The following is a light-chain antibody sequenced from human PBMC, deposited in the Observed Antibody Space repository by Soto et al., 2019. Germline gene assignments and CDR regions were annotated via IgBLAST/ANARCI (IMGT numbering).Light chain of an antibody. CDR1: QSVRSSY. Sequence: ENVLTQSPGTLSLSPGERATLSCRASQSVRSSYLAWYQQKPGQAPSLLIYGASTRATGIPHIFSGSWSGTDFTLTINRLEAEDFVVYYCQQYGSSPKTFGGGTKLEIK. J-gene: IGKJ4*01. CDR2: GAS. V-gene: IGKV3-20*01. CDR3: QQYGSSPKT.